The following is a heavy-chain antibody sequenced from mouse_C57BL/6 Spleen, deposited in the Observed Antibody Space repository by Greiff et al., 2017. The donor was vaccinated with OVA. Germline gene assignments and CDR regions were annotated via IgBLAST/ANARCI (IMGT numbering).Heavy chain of an antibody. V-gene: IGHV1-15*01. CDR1: GYTFTDYE. D-gene: IGHD2-1*01. J-gene: IGHJ4*01. CDR2: IDPETGGT. Sequence: QVHVKQSGAELVRPGASVTLSCKASGYTFTDYEMHWVKQTPVHGLEWIGAIDPETGGTAYNQKFKGKAILTADKSSSTAYMELRSLTSEDSAVYYGTRKGNYVLYYAMDYWGQGTSVTVSS. CDR3: TRKGNYVLYYAMDY.